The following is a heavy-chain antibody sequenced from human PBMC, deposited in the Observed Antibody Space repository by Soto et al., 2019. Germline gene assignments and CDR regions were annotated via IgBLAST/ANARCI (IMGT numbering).Heavy chain of an antibody. CDR1: GGSISSGGYY. CDR2: IYYSGST. D-gene: IGHD2-21*01. V-gene: IGHV4-31*03. CDR3: ARHTVGDYFDY. J-gene: IGHJ4*02. Sequence: PSETLSLTCTVSGGSISSGGYYWSWIRQHPGKGLEWIGYIYYSGSTYYNPSLKSRVTISVDTSKNQFSLKLSSVTAADTAVYYCARHTVGDYFDYWGQGTLVTVSS.